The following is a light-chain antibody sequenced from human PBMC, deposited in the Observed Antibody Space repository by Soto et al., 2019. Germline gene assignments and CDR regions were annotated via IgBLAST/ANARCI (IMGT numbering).Light chain of an antibody. CDR2: DAS. Sequence: EIVLTQSPGTLSLSPGERATLSCRASQSVSSFYLAWYQQKPGQAPRLLIYDASSRATGIPDRFGGSGSGTDFTLAISRLEPEDFAVYYCQQYGSSPRTFGQGTKVE. CDR3: QQYGSSPRT. V-gene: IGKV3-20*01. CDR1: QSVSSFY. J-gene: IGKJ1*01.